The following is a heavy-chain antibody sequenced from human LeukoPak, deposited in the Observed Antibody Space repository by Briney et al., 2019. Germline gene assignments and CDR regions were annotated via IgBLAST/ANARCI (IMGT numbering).Heavy chain of an antibody. Sequence: GRSLRLSCAASGFTFSSYAMHRVRQAPGKGLEWVAVISYDGSNKYYADSVKGRFTISRDNSKNTLYLQMNSLRAEDTAVYYCARRAGAYSHPYHYWGQGTLVTVSS. J-gene: IGHJ4*02. CDR2: ISYDGSNK. CDR3: ARRAGAYSHPYHY. D-gene: IGHD4/OR15-4a*01. V-gene: IGHV3-30*04. CDR1: GFTFSSYA.